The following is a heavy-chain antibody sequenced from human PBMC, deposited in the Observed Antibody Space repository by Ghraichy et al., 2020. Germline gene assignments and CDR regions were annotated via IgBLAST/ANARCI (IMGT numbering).Heavy chain of an antibody. V-gene: IGHV4-31*03. CDR2: IYYSGST. CDR1: GGSISSGGYY. J-gene: IGHJ4*02. CDR3: ARAIDPVAGRGVVDY. Sequence: SETLSLTCTVSGGSISSGGYYWSWIRQHPGKGLEWIGYIYYSGSTYYNPSLKSRVTISVDTSKNQFSLKLSSVTAADTAVYYCARAIDPVAGRGVVDYWGQGTLVTVSS. D-gene: IGHD6-19*01.